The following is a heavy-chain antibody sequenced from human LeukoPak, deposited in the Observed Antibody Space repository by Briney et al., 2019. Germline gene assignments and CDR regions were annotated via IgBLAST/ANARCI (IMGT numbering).Heavy chain of an antibody. J-gene: IGHJ1*01. Sequence: ASVKVSCKASGYTFTGYYMHWVRQAPGQGLEWMGWINPNSGGTNYAQKFQGRVTMTRDTSISTAYMELSGLRSDDTAVYYCARVHYGGGELYFQHWGQGTLVTVSS. D-gene: IGHD4-23*01. CDR3: ARVHYGGGELYFQH. CDR1: GYTFTGYY. CDR2: INPNSGGT. V-gene: IGHV1-2*02.